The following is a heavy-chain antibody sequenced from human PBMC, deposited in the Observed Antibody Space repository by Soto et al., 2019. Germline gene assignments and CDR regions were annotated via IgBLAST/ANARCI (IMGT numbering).Heavy chain of an antibody. J-gene: IGHJ4*02. CDR3: ASSVLVTSTMNYFDL. V-gene: IGHV5-51*01. Sequence: GESLKISFQASGYSFSNFWIAWVRQMPGEGLEWLGIIYPDDSDTRYSPSFLGQVTISADKSIKTTYLKWSSLKASDTAIYFCASSVLVTSTMNYFDLCGQGTLVTVSS. CDR1: GYSFSNFW. D-gene: IGHD2-8*02. CDR2: IYPDDSDT.